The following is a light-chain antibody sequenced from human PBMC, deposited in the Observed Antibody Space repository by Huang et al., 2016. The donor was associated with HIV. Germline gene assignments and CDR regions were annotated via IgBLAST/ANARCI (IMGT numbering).Light chain of an antibody. V-gene: IGKV3-20*01. J-gene: IGKJ4*01. CDR1: QSLRDTY. Sequence: EVVLTQSPGTLSLSPGEKATLSCRASQSLRDTYLAWYQQRPGQAPRLLIYGASSRATAIPDRFSASGSRTDFTLTINRLEPQDFAVYFCLQYDRSPLTFGGGTRV. CDR2: GAS. CDR3: LQYDRSPLT.